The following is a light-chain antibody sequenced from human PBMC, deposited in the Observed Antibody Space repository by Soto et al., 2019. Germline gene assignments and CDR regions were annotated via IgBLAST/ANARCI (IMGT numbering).Light chain of an antibody. J-gene: IGKJ4*01. CDR2: AAS. Sequence: DIQMTQSPSSLSASVGDRVTITCRASQSITRITSFLNWYQQKPGKAPKLLIYAASTLHSGVPSRFSGSGSGTDFTLTISSLEPEDFAVYYCQWRSDWPPRLTFGGGTKVEIK. V-gene: IGKV1-39*02. CDR1: QSITRITSF. CDR3: QWRSDWPPRLT.